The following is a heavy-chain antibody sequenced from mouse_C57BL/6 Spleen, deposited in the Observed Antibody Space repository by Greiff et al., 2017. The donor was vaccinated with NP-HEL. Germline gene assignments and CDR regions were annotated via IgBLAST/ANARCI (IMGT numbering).Heavy chain of an antibody. J-gene: IGHJ2*01. Sequence: VQLQQSGAELVKPGASVKISCKASGYAFSSYWMNWVKQRPGKGLEWIGQIYPGDGDTNYNGKFKGKATLTADKSSSTAYMQRSSLTSEDSAVYFCVGTTPKLYFDYWGQGTTLTVSS. V-gene: IGHV1-80*01. D-gene: IGHD2-3*01. CDR1: GYAFSSYW. CDR3: VGTTPKLYFDY. CDR2: IYPGDGDT.